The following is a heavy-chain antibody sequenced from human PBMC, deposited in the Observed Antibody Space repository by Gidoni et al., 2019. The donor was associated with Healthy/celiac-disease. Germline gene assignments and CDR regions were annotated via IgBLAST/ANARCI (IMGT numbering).Heavy chain of an antibody. D-gene: IGHD4-4*01. Sequence: QVQLQESGPGRVKPSQTLSLTCTVSGGPLSSGGYYWGWIRQHPGKGLAWMVYTYYSGSTYYNPSLKSRVTISVYTSKRPFSLKLSSVTASDTSVYYCARGSYSNVDYWGQGTLVTVSS. CDR3: ARGSYSNVDY. CDR1: GGPLSSGGYY. CDR2: TYYSGST. V-gene: IGHV4-31*03. J-gene: IGHJ4*02.